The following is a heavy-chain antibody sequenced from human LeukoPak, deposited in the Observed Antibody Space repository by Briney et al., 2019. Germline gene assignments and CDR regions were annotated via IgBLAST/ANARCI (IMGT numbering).Heavy chain of an antibody. V-gene: IGHV4-59*01. Sequence: PSETLSLTCTVSGGSISSYYWSWIRQPPGKGLEWIGYIYYSGSTNYNPSLKSRVTISVDTSKNQFSLKLSSVTAADTAVYYRARGPPLHSSLPHFDLWGRGTLVTVSS. CDR3: ARGPPLHSSLPHFDL. CDR2: IYYSGST. D-gene: IGHD6-13*01. CDR1: GGSISSYY. J-gene: IGHJ2*01.